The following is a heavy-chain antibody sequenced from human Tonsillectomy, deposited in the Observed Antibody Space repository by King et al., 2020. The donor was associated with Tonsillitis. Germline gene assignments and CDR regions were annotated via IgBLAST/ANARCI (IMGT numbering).Heavy chain of an antibody. V-gene: IGHV3-23*03. D-gene: IGHD2/OR15-2a*01. Sequence: QLVQSGGGLVQPGGSLRLSCAASAFTFSSYAMAWVRQAPGKGLEWVSIIYSSGSSTKYADSMKGRFTISRDNSKNTLYLQMNSLRAEDTAIYYCAMFYRSYFDYWGQGTLVSVSS. CDR3: AMFYRSYFDY. J-gene: IGHJ4*02. CDR2: IYSSGSST. CDR1: AFTFSSYA.